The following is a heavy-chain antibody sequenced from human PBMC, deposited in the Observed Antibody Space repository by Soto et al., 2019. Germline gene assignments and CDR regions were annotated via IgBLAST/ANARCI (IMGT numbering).Heavy chain of an antibody. CDR1: GGTLNNYA. Sequence: QVQLVQSGAEVKKPGSSVKVSCKASGGTLNNYALSWVRQAPGQGLEWMGGIIPIYNTENYAQKFQGRVTITADKSTSTAYMEVSSLRSEDTAVYYCTRDLRDGYVDYWGQGTLVTVSP. CDR2: IIPIYNTE. CDR3: TRDLRDGYVDY. V-gene: IGHV1-69*14. J-gene: IGHJ4*02.